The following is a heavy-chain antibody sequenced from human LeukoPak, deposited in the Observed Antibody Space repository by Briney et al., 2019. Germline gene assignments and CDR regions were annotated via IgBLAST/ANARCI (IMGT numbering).Heavy chain of an antibody. D-gene: IGHD1-7*01. CDR3: AKGPGYNWNSYNWFDP. CDR1: GFTFSSYA. V-gene: IGHV3-30-3*01. Sequence: GGSLRLSCAASGFTFSSYAMHWVRQAPGKGLEWVAVISYDGSNKYYADSVKGRFTISRDNAKNSLYLQMNSLRVEDMALYYCAKGPGYNWNSYNWFDPWGQGTQVTVSS. CDR2: ISYDGSNK. J-gene: IGHJ5*02.